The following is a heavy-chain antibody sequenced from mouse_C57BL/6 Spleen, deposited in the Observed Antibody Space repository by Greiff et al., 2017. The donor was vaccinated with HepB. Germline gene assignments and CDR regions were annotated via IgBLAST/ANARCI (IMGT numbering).Heavy chain of an antibody. CDR3: ARKDYGSSYNYFDV. V-gene: IGHV1-39*01. Sequence: EVQLQQSGPELVKPGASVKISCKASGYSFTDYNMNWVKQSNGKSLEWIGVINPNYGTTSYNQKFKGKATLTVDQSSSTAYMQLNSLTSEDSAVYYWARKDYGSSYNYFDVWGTGTTVTVSS. D-gene: IGHD1-1*01. CDR2: INPNYGTT. CDR1: GYSFTDYN. J-gene: IGHJ1*03.